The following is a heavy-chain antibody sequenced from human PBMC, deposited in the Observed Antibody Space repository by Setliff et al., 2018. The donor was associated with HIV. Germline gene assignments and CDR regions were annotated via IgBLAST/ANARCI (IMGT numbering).Heavy chain of an antibody. CDR1: GYTFSNYG. Sequence: ASEKVSCKASGYTFSNYGISWVRQAPGQGLEWMGWVSPYNGNTNYVQKLQGRVTITTDTSMSTAYMELRSLRSDDTALYYCARKPTGSPSDYWGQGTLVTVSS. CDR2: VSPYNGNT. J-gene: IGHJ4*02. D-gene: IGHD2-2*01. CDR3: ARKPTGSPSDY. V-gene: IGHV1-18*01.